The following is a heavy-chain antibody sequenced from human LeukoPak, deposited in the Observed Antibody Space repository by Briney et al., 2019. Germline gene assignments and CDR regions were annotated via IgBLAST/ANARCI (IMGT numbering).Heavy chain of an antibody. CDR3: ARRYSSSWHFFDY. Sequence: SETLSLTCTVSGGSISSYYWSWIRQPPGKGLEWIGYIYTSGSTNYNPSLKSQVTISVDTSKNQFSLKLISVTAADTAVYYCARRYSSSWHFFDYWGQGTLVTVSS. V-gene: IGHV4-4*09. CDR2: IYTSGST. CDR1: GGSISSYY. J-gene: IGHJ4*02. D-gene: IGHD6-13*01.